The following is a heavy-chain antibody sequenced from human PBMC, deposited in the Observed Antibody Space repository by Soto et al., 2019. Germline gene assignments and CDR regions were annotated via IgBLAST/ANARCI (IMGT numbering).Heavy chain of an antibody. Sequence: GGSLRLSCAASGFTFSSYGMHWVRQAPGKGLEWVAVIWYDGSNKYYADSVKGRFTISRDNSKNTLYLQMNSLRAEDTAVYYCARAKGWFGEFDYWGQGTLVSVSS. CDR2: IWYDGSNK. J-gene: IGHJ4*02. CDR3: ARAKGWFGEFDY. CDR1: GFTFSSYG. D-gene: IGHD3-10*01. V-gene: IGHV3-33*01.